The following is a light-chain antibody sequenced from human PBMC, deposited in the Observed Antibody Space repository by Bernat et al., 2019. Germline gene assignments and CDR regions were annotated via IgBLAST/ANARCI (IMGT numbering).Light chain of an antibody. CDR2: KDT. CDR1: ALPNQY. J-gene: IGLJ3*02. V-gene: IGLV3-25*03. Sequence: SYELTQPPSVSVSPGQTARITCSGDALPNQYSFWYQQKPGRAPVVVIYKDTERPSGIPERFSCSSSGTTVTLTISGVQAEDGADYYCQSADSSGTWVFGGGTKLTVL. CDR3: QSADSSGTWV.